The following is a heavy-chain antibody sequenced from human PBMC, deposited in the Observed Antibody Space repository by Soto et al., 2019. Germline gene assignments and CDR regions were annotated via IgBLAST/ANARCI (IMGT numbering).Heavy chain of an antibody. CDR3: ARLVDFWSGYYAGWFDP. D-gene: IGHD3-3*01. CDR1: GGSISSSSYY. J-gene: IGHJ5*02. V-gene: IGHV4-39*01. Sequence: QLQLQESGPGLVKPSETLSLTCTVSGGSISSSSYYWGWIRQPPGKGLEWIGSIYYSGSTYYNPSLKSRVTISVDTSKNQCSLKLSSVTAADTAVYYCARLVDFWSGYYAGWFDPWGQGTLVTVSS. CDR2: IYYSGST.